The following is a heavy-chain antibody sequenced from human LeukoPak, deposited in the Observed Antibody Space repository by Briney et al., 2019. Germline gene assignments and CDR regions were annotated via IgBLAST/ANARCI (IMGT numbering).Heavy chain of an antibody. CDR2: ISGSGGST. Sequence: GGSLRLSCAASGFTFSSSAMNWVRQAPGKGLEWVSAISGSGGSTYYADSVKGRFTISRDNSKNTLYLQMNSLRAEDTAVYYCAGIVGPRHDAFDIWGQGTMVTVSS. CDR1: GFTFSSSA. CDR3: AGIVGPRHDAFDI. J-gene: IGHJ3*02. D-gene: IGHD1-26*01. V-gene: IGHV3-23*01.